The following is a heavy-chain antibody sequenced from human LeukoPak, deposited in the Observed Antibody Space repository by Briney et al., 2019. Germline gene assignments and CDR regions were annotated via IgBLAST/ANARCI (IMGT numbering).Heavy chain of an antibody. CDR2: THHSGST. V-gene: IGHV4-31*03. D-gene: IGHD3-10*01. CDR1: GGSISSGGDY. J-gene: IGHJ4*02. Sequence: SETLSLTCTVSGGSISSGGDYWSWIRQHPGKGLEWIGYTHHSGSTFCNPSLKSRVIISVDTSKNQFSLKLSSVTAADTAVYYCATGELLCDNGGQGTLVTVSS. CDR3: ATGELLCDN.